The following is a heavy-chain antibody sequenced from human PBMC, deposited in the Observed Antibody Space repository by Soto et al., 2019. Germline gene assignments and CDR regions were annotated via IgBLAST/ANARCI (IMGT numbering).Heavy chain of an antibody. V-gene: IGHV3-30*18. CDR3: AKRSGYYFDS. Sequence: QVQLVESGGGVVQPGRSLRLSCAASGFTFSTYGMHWVRQAPGKGLEWVAVISYDETNKYYADSVKGRFTISRDNSKNTRYLEMSSLRAEDASIYYCAKRSGYYFDSWGQGTLVTVSS. D-gene: IGHD3-3*01. CDR2: ISYDETNK. J-gene: IGHJ4*02. CDR1: GFTFSTYG.